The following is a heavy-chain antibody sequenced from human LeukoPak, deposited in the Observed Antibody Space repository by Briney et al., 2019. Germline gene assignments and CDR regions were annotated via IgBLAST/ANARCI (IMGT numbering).Heavy chain of an antibody. D-gene: IGHD6-6*01. V-gene: IGHV4-34*01. CDR2: INHSGST. J-gene: IGHJ4*02. CDR3: ARTSIAARRADFDY. Sequence: SETLSLTCAIYGGSFSAYYWTSIRQSPGKGLEWIGEINHSGSTNYNPSLKSRVTISVDTSKNQFSLKLNSVTAADTAVYYCARTSIAARRADFDYWGQGTVVTVSS. CDR1: GGSFSAYY.